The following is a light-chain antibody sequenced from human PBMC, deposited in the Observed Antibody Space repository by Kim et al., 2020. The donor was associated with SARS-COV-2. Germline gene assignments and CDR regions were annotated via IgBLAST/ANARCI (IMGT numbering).Light chain of an antibody. CDR3: SSYTGTHTYV. Sequence: GQSITISCTGGHSDVGGSDSVSWYQQHPGKAPKLMIYDVINRPSGVSDRFSGSKSDNTASLTISGLQAEDEADYFCSSYTGTHTYVFGSGTKVTVL. J-gene: IGLJ1*01. CDR1: HSDVGGSDS. V-gene: IGLV2-14*03. CDR2: DVI.